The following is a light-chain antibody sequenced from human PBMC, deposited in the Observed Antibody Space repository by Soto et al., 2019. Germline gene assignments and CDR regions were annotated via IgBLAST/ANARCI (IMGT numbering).Light chain of an antibody. V-gene: IGKV3-15*01. CDR1: QSVSSN. Sequence: EIVMTQSPATLSVSPGERATLSCRASQSVSSNLAWYQQKPGQGPRLLIYGASTRATGIPARFSGSGSGTEFTLTISSLQSEDFAVYYCQQYNNWPPPLTFGGGTKVEIK. CDR2: GAS. CDR3: QQYNNWPPPLT. J-gene: IGKJ4*01.